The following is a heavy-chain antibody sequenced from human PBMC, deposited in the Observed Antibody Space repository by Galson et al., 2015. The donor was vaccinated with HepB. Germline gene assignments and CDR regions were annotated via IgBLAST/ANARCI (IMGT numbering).Heavy chain of an antibody. CDR2: IYYSGST. CDR1: GGSISRSSHY. CDR3: ARDRDPGMGNY. Sequence: LSLTCTVSGGSISRSSHYWSWIRQPPGKRLEWIGNIYYSGSTYYNPSLKSRVTISVDTSKNQFSLKLSSVTAADTAVYYCARDRDPGMGNYWGQGTLVTVSS. V-gene: IGHV4-39*07. J-gene: IGHJ4*02. D-gene: IGHD1-14*01.